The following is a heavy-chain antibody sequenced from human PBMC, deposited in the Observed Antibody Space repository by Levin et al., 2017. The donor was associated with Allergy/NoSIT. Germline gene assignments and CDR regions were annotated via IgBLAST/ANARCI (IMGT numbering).Heavy chain of an antibody. V-gene: IGHV4-61*01. J-gene: IGHJ4*02. Sequence: SETLSLTCTVSRGSVSSDSYYWSWIRQPPGKGLEWIGYIIHSGSANYNPSLKSRVTISVDTSKNQFSLRMSSATAADTAVYYCARVPITIFGVVIDLGYYFDYWGQGTLVTVSS. CDR2: IIHSGSA. CDR1: RGSVSSDSYY. CDR3: ARVPITIFGVVIDLGYYFDY. D-gene: IGHD3-3*01.